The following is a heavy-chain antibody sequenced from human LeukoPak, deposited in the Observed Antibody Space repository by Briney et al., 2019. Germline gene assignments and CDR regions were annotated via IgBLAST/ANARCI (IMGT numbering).Heavy chain of an antibody. CDR2: MNPNSGNT. V-gene: IGHV1-8*01. CDR1: GYTFTSYD. J-gene: IGHJ4*02. CDR3: ARLAAGTANVVDY. Sequence: ASVKVSCRASGYTFTSYDINWVRQATGQGLEWMGWMNPNSGNTGYAQKFQGRVTMTRNTSISTAYMELSSLRSEDTAVYYCARLAAGTANVVDYWGQGTLVTVSS. D-gene: IGHD6-19*01.